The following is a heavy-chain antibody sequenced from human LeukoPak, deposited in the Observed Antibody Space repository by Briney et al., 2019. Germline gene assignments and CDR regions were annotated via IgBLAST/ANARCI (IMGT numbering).Heavy chain of an antibody. Sequence: GGSLRLSCAASGFTFSSYSMNWVRQAPGKGLEWVSYISSSSSTIYYADSVKGRFTISRDNAKNSLYLQMNSLRAEDTAVYYCARDVPQITMIENGMDVWGQGTTVTVFS. J-gene: IGHJ6*02. V-gene: IGHV3-48*01. CDR1: GFTFSSYS. CDR2: ISSSSSTI. CDR3: ARDVPQITMIENGMDV. D-gene: IGHD3-22*01.